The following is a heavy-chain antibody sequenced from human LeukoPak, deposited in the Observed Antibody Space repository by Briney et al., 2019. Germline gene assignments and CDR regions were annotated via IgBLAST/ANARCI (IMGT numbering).Heavy chain of an antibody. CDR2: IKQDGSEK. D-gene: IGHD3-10*01. V-gene: IGHV3-7*01. Sequence: GGSLRLSCAASGFTFSDYYMSWIRQAPGKGLEWVANIKQDGSEKYYVDSVKGRFTISRDNAKNSLYLQMNSLRAEDTAVYYCAKDLHYGSGNFPNYFDYWGQGTLVTVSS. CDR3: AKDLHYGSGNFPNYFDY. CDR1: GFTFSDYY. J-gene: IGHJ4*02.